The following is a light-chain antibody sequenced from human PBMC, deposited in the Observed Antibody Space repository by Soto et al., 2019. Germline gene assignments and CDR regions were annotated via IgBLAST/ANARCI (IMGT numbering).Light chain of an antibody. CDR2: WAS. J-gene: IGKJ1*01. CDR3: QQYYSAPLT. V-gene: IGKV4-1*01. CDR1: QSVLYSSNNKNY. Sequence: DIVMTQSPDSLAVSLGERATINCTSSQSVLYSSNNKNYLAWYQQKPGQPPKLLIYWASSRESGVPDRFSGSGSGTDFTLTISSLQAEDVAVYYCQQYYSAPLTFGQGTKIDIK.